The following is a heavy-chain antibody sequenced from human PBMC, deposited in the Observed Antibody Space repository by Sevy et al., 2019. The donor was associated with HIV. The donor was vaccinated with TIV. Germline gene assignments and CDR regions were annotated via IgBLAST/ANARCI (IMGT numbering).Heavy chain of an antibody. CDR3: TAGVGTSDFDY. Sequence: GGSLRLSCAASGFTFSNAWMSWVRQAPGKGLEWVGRIKSKTDGGTRDFAAPVKGRFAIARDDSKNTLSLQMDSLKTEDTALYYCTAGVGTSDFDYWGQGILVTVSS. CDR1: GFTFSNAW. CDR2: IKSKTDGGTR. V-gene: IGHV3-15*01. J-gene: IGHJ4*02. D-gene: IGHD1-26*01.